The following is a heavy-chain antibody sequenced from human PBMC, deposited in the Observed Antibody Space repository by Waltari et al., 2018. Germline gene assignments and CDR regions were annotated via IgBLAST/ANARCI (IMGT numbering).Heavy chain of an antibody. Sequence: SWVRQTLGNGLEWMGWLSVYKGDTNSGQNFQGRLTRTTDTSTGTAYMDLRSLRFDDTAVYYCASQLSNSWYGGFDLWGQGTLVTVSS. V-gene: IGHV1-18*01. CDR2: LSVYKGDT. CDR3: ASQLSNSWYGGFDL. D-gene: IGHD6-13*01. J-gene: IGHJ4*02.